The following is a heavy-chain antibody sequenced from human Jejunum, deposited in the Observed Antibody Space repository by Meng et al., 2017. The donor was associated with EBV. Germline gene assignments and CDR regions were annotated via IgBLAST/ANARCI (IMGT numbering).Heavy chain of an antibody. J-gene: IGHJ4*02. CDR3: ARRRGDPKFFDF. Sequence: QITLKESGPTLVKPTQTLTLTCTFSGFSLSTSGVGMGWIRQPPGKALEWLALIYWDDDKRYRPSLQSRLTITKDTSKNQVVLTMTNMDPVDTAIYYCARRRGDPKFFDFWGQGVLVTVST. CDR1: GFSLSTSGVG. D-gene: IGHD3-16*01. CDR2: IYWDDDK. V-gene: IGHV2-5*02.